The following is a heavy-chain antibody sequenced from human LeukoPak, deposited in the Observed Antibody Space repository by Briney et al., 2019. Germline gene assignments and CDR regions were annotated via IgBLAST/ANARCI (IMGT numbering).Heavy chain of an antibody. V-gene: IGHV3-15*01. Sequence: PGGSLRLSCAASGFTVSTYYMTWVRQAPGKGLEWVGRIKSRADGGTPHYAAPVTGRFTISRDDSNGTLFLQMNSLTTEDTAVYYCATQGLLDAFDIWGQGTMVIVSS. J-gene: IGHJ3*02. CDR3: ATQGLLDAFDI. CDR2: IKSRADGGTP. D-gene: IGHD3-22*01. CDR1: GFTVSTYY.